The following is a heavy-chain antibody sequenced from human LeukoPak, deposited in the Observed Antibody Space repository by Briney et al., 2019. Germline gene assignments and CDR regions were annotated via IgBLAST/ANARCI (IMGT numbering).Heavy chain of an antibody. CDR3: AREAAYYYGSGSTPGTGMDF. Sequence: GGSLRLSCAASGFTFSSYEMNWVRQAPGKGLEWVSYISSSGSNKDYADSVKGRFTISRDNDKNSLYLQMNSLRAEDTAVYYCAREAAYYYGSGSTPGTGMDFWGQGTTVTVSS. J-gene: IGHJ6*02. V-gene: IGHV3-48*03. D-gene: IGHD3-10*01. CDR1: GFTFSSYE. CDR2: ISSSGSNK.